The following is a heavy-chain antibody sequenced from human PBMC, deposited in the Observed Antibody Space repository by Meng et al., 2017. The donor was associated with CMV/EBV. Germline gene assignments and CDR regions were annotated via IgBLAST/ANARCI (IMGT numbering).Heavy chain of an antibody. J-gene: IGHJ4*02. V-gene: IGHV1-46*01. D-gene: IGHD1-26*01. CDR3: ASEVGGTYFFDY. CDR1: GYTFTYFF. CDR2: ISPSGGRT. Sequence: CTASGYTFTYFFLHCVRLAPGQELEWMGTISPSGGRTTYAQKFQGRVVITRDTSTSTVYMELSSLRSEDTAVYYCASEVGGTYFFDYWGQGTLVTVSS.